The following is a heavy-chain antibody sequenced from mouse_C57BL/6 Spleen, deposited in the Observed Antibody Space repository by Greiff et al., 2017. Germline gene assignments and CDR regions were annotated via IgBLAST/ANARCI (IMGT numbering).Heavy chain of an antibody. V-gene: IGHV1-55*01. Sequence: QVQLQQPGAELVKPGASVKMSCKASGYTFTSYWITWVKQRPGQGLEWIGDIYPGSGSTTYNEKFKSKATLTVDTSSSTAYMQLSSLTSEDSAVYYCARLYYGSSYYAMDYWGQGTSVTVSS. CDR3: ARLYYGSSYYAMDY. CDR2: IYPGSGST. CDR1: GYTFTSYW. J-gene: IGHJ4*01. D-gene: IGHD1-1*01.